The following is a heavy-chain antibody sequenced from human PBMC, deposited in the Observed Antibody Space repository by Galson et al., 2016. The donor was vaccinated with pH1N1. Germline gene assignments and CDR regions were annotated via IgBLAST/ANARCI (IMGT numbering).Heavy chain of an antibody. CDR1: GVTFNSNA. Sequence: SVKVYCKASGVTFNSNAFTWVRQAPGQGPEWMGGIIPMFGITNYAQKFQGRVTISTDELKSTAFMELSSLTSDDTAVYYCARGQGYHLQRGWFDPWGQGTLVSVSS. CDR2: IIPMFGIT. CDR3: ARGQGYHLQRGWFDP. V-gene: IGHV1-69*05. D-gene: IGHD2-15*01. J-gene: IGHJ5*02.